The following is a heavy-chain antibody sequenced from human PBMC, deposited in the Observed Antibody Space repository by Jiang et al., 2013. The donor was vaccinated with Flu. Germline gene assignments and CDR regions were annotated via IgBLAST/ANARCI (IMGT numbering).Heavy chain of an antibody. V-gene: IGHV2-70*01. D-gene: IGHD3-22*01. CDR1: SLSTSGMC. CDR3: ARVTYYYDSSGYSEPFDY. CDR2: IDWDDDK. Sequence: SLSTSGMCVSWIRQPPGKALEWLALIDWDDDKYYSTSLKTRLTISKDTSKNQVVLTMTNMDPVDTATYYCARVTYYYDSSGYSEPFDYWGQGTLVTVSS. J-gene: IGHJ4*02.